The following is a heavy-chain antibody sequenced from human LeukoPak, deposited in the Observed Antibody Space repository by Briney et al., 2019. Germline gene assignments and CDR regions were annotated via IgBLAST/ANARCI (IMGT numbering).Heavy chain of an antibody. CDR3: ARDFHSSGYYHYFHY. CDR1: GYTFTSYG. V-gene: IGHV1-18*01. D-gene: IGHD3-22*01. Sequence: ASVKVSCKASGYTFTSYGISWVRQAPGQALEWMGWISGYNGNTNYAQKLQGRVTMTTDTSTSTAYMELRSLRSDDTAVYYCARDFHSSGYYHYFHYRGQGTLVTVSS. CDR2: ISGYNGNT. J-gene: IGHJ4*02.